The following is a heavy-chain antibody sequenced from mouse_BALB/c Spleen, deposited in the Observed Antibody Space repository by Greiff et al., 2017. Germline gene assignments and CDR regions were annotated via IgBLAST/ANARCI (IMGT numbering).Heavy chain of an antibody. CDR1: GYTFTSYW. CDR3: AREGSFDY. V-gene: IGHV1-87*01. Sequence: VQLQQSGAELARPGASVKLSCKASGYTFTSYWMQWVKQRPGQGLEWIGAIYPGDGDTRYTQKFKGKATLTADKSSSTAYMQLSSVASEDSAVYYCAREGSFDYWGQGTTLTVSS. CDR2: IYPGDGDT. J-gene: IGHJ2*01. D-gene: IGHD1-1*01.